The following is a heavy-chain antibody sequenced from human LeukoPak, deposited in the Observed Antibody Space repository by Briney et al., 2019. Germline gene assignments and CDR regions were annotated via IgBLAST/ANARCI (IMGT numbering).Heavy chain of an antibody. J-gene: IGHJ4*02. CDR2: ISSSSSYI. D-gene: IGHD3-10*01. Sequence: GGSLRLSCAASGFTFSSYGMHWVRQAPGKGLEWVSSISSSSSYIYYADSVKGRFTISRDNAKNSLYLQMNSLRAEDTAVYYCAREGGHYGSGSSDYWGQGTLVTITS. CDR1: GFTFSSYG. CDR3: AREGGHYGSGSSDY. V-gene: IGHV3-21*01.